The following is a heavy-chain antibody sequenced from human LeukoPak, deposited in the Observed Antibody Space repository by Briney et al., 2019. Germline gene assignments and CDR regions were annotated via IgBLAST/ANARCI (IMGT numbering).Heavy chain of an antibody. CDR1: GGSFSGYY. CDR2: INHSGST. CDR3: ASSTVTTRYPHVYNDY. V-gene: IGHV4-34*01. Sequence: SETLSLTCAVYGGSFSGYYWSWIRQPPGKGLEWIGEINHSGSTNYNPSLKSRVTISVDTSKNQFSLKLSSVTAADTAVYYCASSTVTTRYPHVYNDYWGQGTLVTVSS. D-gene: IGHD4-17*01. J-gene: IGHJ4*02.